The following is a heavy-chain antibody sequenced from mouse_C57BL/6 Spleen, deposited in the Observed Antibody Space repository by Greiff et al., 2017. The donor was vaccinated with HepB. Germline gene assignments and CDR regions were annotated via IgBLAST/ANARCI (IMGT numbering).Heavy chain of an antibody. V-gene: IGHV1-39*01. Sequence: VQLKQPGPELVKPGASVKISCKASGYSFTDYNMNWVKQRNEKSLEWIGVINPNYGTTSYNQKFKGKATLTVDQSSSTAYMQLNSLTSEDSAVYYCARGPYGERYFDVWGTGTTVTVSS. J-gene: IGHJ1*03. D-gene: IGHD1-1*01. CDR1: GYSFTDYN. CDR3: ARGPYGERYFDV. CDR2: INPNYGTT.